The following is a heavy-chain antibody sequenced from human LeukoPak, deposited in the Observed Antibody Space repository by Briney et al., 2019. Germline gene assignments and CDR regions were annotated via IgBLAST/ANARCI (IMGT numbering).Heavy chain of an antibody. D-gene: IGHD3-22*01. J-gene: IGHJ4*02. V-gene: IGHV4-34*01. Sequence: TLSLTXAVYGGSFSGYYWSWIRQPPGKGLEWIGEINHSGSTNYNPSLKSRVTISVDTSKNQFSLKLSSVTAADTAVYYCARVHYYDSSGYYYLDYWGQGTLVTVSS. CDR2: INHSGST. CDR3: ARVHYYDSSGYYYLDY. CDR1: GGSFSGYY.